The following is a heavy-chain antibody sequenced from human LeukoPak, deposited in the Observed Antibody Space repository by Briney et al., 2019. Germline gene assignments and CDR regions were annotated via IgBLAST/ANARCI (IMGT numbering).Heavy chain of an antibody. CDR3: ARDISGSRGVITPHYYYYYMDV. D-gene: IGHD3-22*01. CDR1: GGTFSSYA. V-gene: IGHV1-69*05. Sequence: SVKVSCKASGGTFSSYAISWVRQAPGQGLEWMGGIIPIFGTANYAQKFQGRVTITTDESTSTAYMELSSLRSGDTAVYYCARDISGSRGVITPHYYYYYMDVWGKGTTVTVSS. J-gene: IGHJ6*03. CDR2: IIPIFGTA.